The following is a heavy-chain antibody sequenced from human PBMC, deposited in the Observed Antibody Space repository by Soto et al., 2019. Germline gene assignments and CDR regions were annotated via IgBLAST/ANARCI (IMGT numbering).Heavy chain of an antibody. V-gene: IGHV3-11*01. D-gene: IGHD1-26*01. CDR3: ARARPGDDVHVAFDY. CDR1: GFTFSDYY. Sequence: GGSLRLSCAASGFTFSDYYMSWIRQAPGKGLEWVSYISSSGSSTYNADSVKGRFSISRDNAKNSLYLQMNSLRAEDTAVYYCARARPGDDVHVAFDYWGQGTLVTVSS. J-gene: IGHJ4*02. CDR2: ISSSGSST.